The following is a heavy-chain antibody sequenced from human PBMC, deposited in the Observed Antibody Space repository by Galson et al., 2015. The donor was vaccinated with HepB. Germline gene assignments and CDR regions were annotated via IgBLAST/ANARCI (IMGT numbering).Heavy chain of an antibody. CDR1: GFTFSGSA. Sequence: SLRLSCAASGFTFSGSAMHWVRQASGKGLEWVGRIRSKANSYATAYAASVKGRFTISRDDSKNTAYLQMNSLKTEDTAVYYCTSLAYDSSGYYFFPAYWGQGTLVTVSS. CDR2: IRSKANSYAT. J-gene: IGHJ4*02. CDR3: TSLAYDSSGYYFFPAY. V-gene: IGHV3-73*01. D-gene: IGHD3-22*01.